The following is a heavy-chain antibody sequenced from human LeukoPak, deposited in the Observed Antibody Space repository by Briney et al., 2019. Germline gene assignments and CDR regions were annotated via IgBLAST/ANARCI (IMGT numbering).Heavy chain of an antibody. CDR3: ARETIGVAESLDY. CDR1: VYTFTSYY. J-gene: IGHJ4*02. D-gene: IGHD6-19*01. V-gene: IGHV1-46*01. Sequence: GASVKVSCKASVYTFTSYYMHWVRQAPGQGLEWMGIINPSGGSTNYAQRFQGRVTMIRDTSTSTVYTELSSLRSEDTAVYYCARETIGVAESLDYWGQGTLVTVSS. CDR2: INPSGGST.